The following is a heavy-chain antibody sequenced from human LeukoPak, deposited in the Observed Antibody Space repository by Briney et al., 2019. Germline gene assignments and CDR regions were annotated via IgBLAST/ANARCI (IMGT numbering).Heavy chain of an antibody. D-gene: IGHD6-25*01. V-gene: IGHV3-30-3*01. J-gene: IGHJ4*02. CDR1: GFTFSSYA. CDR2: ISYDGSNK. Sequence: GGSLRLSCAASGFTFSSYAIHWVRQAPGKGLEWVAVISYDGSNKYYADSVKGRFTISRDNSKNTLYLQMNSLRAEDAAVYFCAKGSAAGRPYYFDYWGQGTLVTVSS. CDR3: AKGSAAGRPYYFDY.